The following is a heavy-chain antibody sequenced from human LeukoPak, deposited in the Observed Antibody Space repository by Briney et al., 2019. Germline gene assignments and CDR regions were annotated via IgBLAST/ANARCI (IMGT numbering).Heavy chain of an antibody. CDR2: INHSGST. Sequence: SETLSLTCAVYGGSFSGYYWSWIRQPPGKGLEWIGEINHSGSTNYNPSLKSRVTISVDTSKNQFSLKLSSVTAADTAVYYCARRFTTVVRGVRFDPWGQGTLVTVSS. J-gene: IGHJ5*02. D-gene: IGHD3-10*01. V-gene: IGHV4-34*01. CDR1: GGSFSGYY. CDR3: ARRFTTVVRGVRFDP.